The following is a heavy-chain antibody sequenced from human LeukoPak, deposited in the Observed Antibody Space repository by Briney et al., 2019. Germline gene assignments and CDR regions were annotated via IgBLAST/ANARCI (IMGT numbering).Heavy chain of an antibody. J-gene: IGHJ4*02. CDR1: GGSISSSSYY. Sequence: SETLSLTCTVSGGSISSSSYYWGWIRQPPGKGLEWIGSIYYSGSTYYNPSLKSRVTIFVDTSKNQFSLKLSSVTAADTAVYYCARHGNRGYDDRFDYWGQGTLVTVSS. V-gene: IGHV4-39*01. D-gene: IGHD5-12*01. CDR3: ARHGNRGYDDRFDY. CDR2: IYYSGST.